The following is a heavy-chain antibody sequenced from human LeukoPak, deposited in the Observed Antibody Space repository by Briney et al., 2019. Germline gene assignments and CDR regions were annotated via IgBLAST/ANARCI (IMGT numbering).Heavy chain of an antibody. J-gene: IGHJ6*02. CDR2: ISYDETNK. V-gene: IGHV3-30*18. D-gene: IGHD3-10*01. CDR1: GFTFSTYG. CDR3: AKETTLGSGYGMDV. Sequence: PGRSLRLSCAASGFTFSTYGMHWVRQAPGKGLEWVALISYDETNKYHADSVKGRFTISRDNSKNTLSLQMSSLRTEDTAIYYCAKETTLGSGYGMDVWGQGTKVTVSS.